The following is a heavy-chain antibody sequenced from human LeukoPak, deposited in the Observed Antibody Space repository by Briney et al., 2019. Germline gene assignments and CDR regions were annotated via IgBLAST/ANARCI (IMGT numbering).Heavy chain of an antibody. J-gene: IGHJ6*03. CDR2: ISAYNGNT. V-gene: IGHV1-18*01. CDR1: GYTFTSYG. Sequence: GASVTVSCKASGYTFTSYGISWVRQAPGQGLEWMGWISAYNGNTNYAQKLQGRVTMTTDTSTSTAYMELRSLRSDDTAVYYCARGVAAAGTKLVRGPDYYYYMDVWGKGTTVTVSS. CDR3: ARGVAAAGTKLVRGPDYYYYMDV. D-gene: IGHD6-13*01.